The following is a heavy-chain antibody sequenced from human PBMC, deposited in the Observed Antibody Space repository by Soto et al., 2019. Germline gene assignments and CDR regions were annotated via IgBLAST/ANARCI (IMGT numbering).Heavy chain of an antibody. CDR2: ISTSGNTT. CDR3: AKSPQRVFAYFDI. Sequence: QLLESGGARIQPGGSLRVSCVASGFKFSAYAMTWLRQSPGQGLQWVSSISTSGNTTFYADSVKGRFTISRDNSRNTLYLQMRSLRAEDTARYFCAKSPQRVFAYFDIWGQGSLVTVSS. V-gene: IGHV3-23*01. J-gene: IGHJ4*02. CDR1: GFKFSAYA. D-gene: IGHD3-3*01.